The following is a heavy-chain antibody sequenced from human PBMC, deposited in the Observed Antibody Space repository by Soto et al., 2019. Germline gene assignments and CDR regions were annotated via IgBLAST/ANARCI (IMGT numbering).Heavy chain of an antibody. CDR3: AKDFGGLEITVTLDY. D-gene: IGHD4-17*01. J-gene: IGHJ4*02. V-gene: IGHV3-30*18. CDR2: ISYDGSNK. CDR1: GFTFSSYG. Sequence: QVQLVESGGGVVQPGRSLRLSCAASGFTFSSYGMHWVRQAPGKGLERVAVISYDGSNKYYADSVKGRFTISRDNSKNTLYLQMNSLRAEDTAVYYCAKDFGGLEITVTLDYWGQGTLVTVSS.